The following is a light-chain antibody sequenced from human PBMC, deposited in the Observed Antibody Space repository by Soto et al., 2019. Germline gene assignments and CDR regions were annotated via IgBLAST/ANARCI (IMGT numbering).Light chain of an antibody. Sequence: DIAMTQSPSSLSASVGDRVTITCRASQGVSINLNWYQQKPGRAPKVLIYAASNLQSGVPSRFSGHGSGTDFTLTISSLQPDDFATYYCQHTYNIPWTFGQGTKVDIK. CDR1: QGVSIN. CDR2: AAS. CDR3: QHTYNIPWT. V-gene: IGKV1-39*01. J-gene: IGKJ1*01.